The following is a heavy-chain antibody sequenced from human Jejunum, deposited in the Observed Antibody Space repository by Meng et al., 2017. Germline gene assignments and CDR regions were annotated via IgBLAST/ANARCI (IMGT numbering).Heavy chain of an antibody. CDR3: TRLHCSGGGCPDY. D-gene: IGHD2-15*01. Sequence: GESLKISCRTSGFTFGDYAMSWIRQAPGKGLEWIGFIRRKAYGGTTEYAASVKGRFTILRDDSKGIAYLQMNSLKTEDTAVYYCTRLHCSGGGCPDYWGQGTLVTVSS. CDR1: GFTFGDYA. CDR2: IRRKAYGGTT. J-gene: IGHJ4*02. V-gene: IGHV3-49*03.